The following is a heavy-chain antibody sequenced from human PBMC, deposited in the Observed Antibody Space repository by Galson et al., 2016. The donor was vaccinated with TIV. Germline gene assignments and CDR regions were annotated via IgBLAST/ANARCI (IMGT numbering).Heavy chain of an antibody. CDR1: GGSFSNYA. CDR3: ARPSDSSWYFDL. J-gene: IGHJ2*01. Sequence: SVKVSCKASGGSFSNYAINWVRQAPGQGLEWMGGIIPIFRSPNYAQRFQGRVTITAAESTSTAFVELSSLRSDDTAVYYCARPSDSSWYFDLWGRGTPVIVSS. D-gene: IGHD6-13*01. V-gene: IGHV1-69*13. CDR2: IIPIFRSP.